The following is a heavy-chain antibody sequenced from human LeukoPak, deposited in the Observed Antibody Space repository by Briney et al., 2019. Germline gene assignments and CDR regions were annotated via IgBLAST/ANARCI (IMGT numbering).Heavy chain of an antibody. V-gene: IGHV3-23*01. CDR1: GFTFSSYG. CDR3: AKDRQKGRYSLLDY. J-gene: IGHJ4*02. D-gene: IGHD5-18*01. Sequence: PGGSLRLSCAASGFTFSSYGMSWVRQAPGKGLEWVSAISGSGGSTYYADSVKGRFTISRDNSKNTLYLQMNSLRAEDTAVYYCAKDRQKGRYSLLDYWGQGTLVTVSS. CDR2: ISGSGGST.